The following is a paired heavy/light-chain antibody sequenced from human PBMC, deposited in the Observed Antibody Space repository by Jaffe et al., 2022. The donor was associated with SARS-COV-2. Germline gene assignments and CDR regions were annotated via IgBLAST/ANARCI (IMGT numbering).Light chain of an antibody. CDR1: QSISSH. J-gene: IGKJ1*01. CDR3: HQSYSAPWT. CDR2: AAS. V-gene: IGKV1-39*01. Sequence: DTQMTQSPSSLSASVGDRVTITCRASQSISSHLNWYQQKPGKAPKLLIYAASRLQSGVPSRFSGSGSGTDFTLTISSLQPEDFATYYCHQSYSAPWTFGQGTKVDIK.
Heavy chain of an antibody. CDR1: GFTFSNYG. J-gene: IGHJ3*01. V-gene: IGHV3-23*01. CDR3: GRHGHSDGFDV. CDR2: FSGSGGST. Sequence: EEQLLESGGGVVQPGGSLRLSCTASGFTFSNYGFSWVRQAPGKGLEWVSSFSGSGGSTYYAGSVKGRFTISRDNSKNTLYLQMNSLRTEDTALYYCGRHGHSDGFDVWGQGTVVTVSS. D-gene: IGHD2-8*01.